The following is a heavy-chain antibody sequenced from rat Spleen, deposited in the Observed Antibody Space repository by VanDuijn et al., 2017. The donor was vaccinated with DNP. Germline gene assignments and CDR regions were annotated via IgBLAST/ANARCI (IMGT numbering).Heavy chain of an antibody. CDR3: TGQGFDY. CDR1: GFTFSDYW. J-gene: IGHJ2*01. Sequence: EVKLEESGGGLVQPGMSVKLSCTTSGFTFSDYWMDWVRQAPGKGLEWVAEIRNRANNYATYYGESVKGRFTISRDDSKSIVFLQMNSIRSEDTGIYYCTGQGFDYWGQGVMVTVSS. V-gene: IGHV6-21*01. CDR2: IRNRANNYAT.